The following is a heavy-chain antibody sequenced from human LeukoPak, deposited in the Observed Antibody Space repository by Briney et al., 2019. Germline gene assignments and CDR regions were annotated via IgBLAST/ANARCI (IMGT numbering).Heavy chain of an antibody. D-gene: IGHD6-13*01. Sequence: SETLSLTCTVSGGSISSYYWSWIRQPPGKGLEWIGYIYYSGSTNYNPSLKSRVTISADTSKNQFSLKLSSVTAADTAVYYCARGVAAASTGYWGQGTLVTVSS. CDR3: ARGVAAASTGY. CDR2: IYYSGST. CDR1: GGSISSYY. V-gene: IGHV4-59*01. J-gene: IGHJ4*02.